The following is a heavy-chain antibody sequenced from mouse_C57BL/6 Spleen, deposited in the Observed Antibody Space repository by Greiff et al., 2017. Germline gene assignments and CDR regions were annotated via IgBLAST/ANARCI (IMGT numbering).Heavy chain of an antibody. Sequence: QVQLQQPGAELVKPGASVKLSCKASGYTFTSYWMHWVKQRPGQGLEWIGMIHPNSGSTNYNEKFKSKATLTVDKSSSTAYMQLSSLTSEASAVYYCARQITTVVATDYWGQGTTLTVSS. CDR2: IHPNSGST. CDR3: ARQITTVVATDY. CDR1: GYTFTSYW. V-gene: IGHV1-64*01. D-gene: IGHD1-1*01. J-gene: IGHJ2*01.